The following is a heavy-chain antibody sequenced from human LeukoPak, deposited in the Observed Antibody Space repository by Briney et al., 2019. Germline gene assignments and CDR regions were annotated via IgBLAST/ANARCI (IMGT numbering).Heavy chain of an antibody. D-gene: IGHD6-19*01. Sequence: GESLKISCKGSGYSFTSYWIGWVHQMPGKRLEWMGIIYPGDSDTRYTPSFQRQVTISADKSISTAYLQRRRLKASDTAMYYCARRTGIAVAGPAGDAFDIWGQGTMVTVSS. V-gene: IGHV5-51*07. CDR2: IYPGDSDT. CDR1: GYSFTSYW. J-gene: IGHJ3*02. CDR3: ARRTGIAVAGPAGDAFDI.